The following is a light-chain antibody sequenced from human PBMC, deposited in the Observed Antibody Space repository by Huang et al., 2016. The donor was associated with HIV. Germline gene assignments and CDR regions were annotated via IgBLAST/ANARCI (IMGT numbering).Light chain of an antibody. CDR1: QSISRY. Sequence: EVVLTQSPATLYLSPGERATLSCRASQSISRYLSWYQPKPGQAPRLLMYDASNRATGIPARFSGSGSGTDFTLTISSLEPEDFAVYYCQQRSNWPPTTFGQGTKVEIK. CDR2: DAS. CDR3: QQRSNWPPTT. J-gene: IGKJ1*01. V-gene: IGKV3-11*01.